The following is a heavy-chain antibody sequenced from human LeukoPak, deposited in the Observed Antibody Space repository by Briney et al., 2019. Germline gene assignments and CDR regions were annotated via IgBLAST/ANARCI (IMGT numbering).Heavy chain of an antibody. Sequence: ASANVSCKASGYTFTGYYMHWVRQAPGQGLEWMGWINPNSGGTNYAQKFQGWVTMTRDTSISTAYMELSRLRSDDTAVYYCARDRYMVRGVRGPYYYYGMDVWGQGITVTVSS. CDR2: INPNSGGT. D-gene: IGHD3-10*01. J-gene: IGHJ6*02. V-gene: IGHV1-2*04. CDR1: GYTFTGYY. CDR3: ARDRYMVRGVRGPYYYYGMDV.